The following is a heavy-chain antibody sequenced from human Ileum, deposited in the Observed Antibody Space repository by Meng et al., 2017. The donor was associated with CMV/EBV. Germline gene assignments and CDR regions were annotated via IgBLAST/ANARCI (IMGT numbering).Heavy chain of an antibody. V-gene: IGHV4-39*07. Sequence: SGTSISGTTYYWTWIRQPPGKGVEWIGSIYKSGSTYYNPSLKSRVTISLDTSKNQFSLKLTSVTAPDTATYFCARGFSVNWSRIYFDSWGHGTLVTVSS. J-gene: IGHJ4*01. CDR3: ARGFSVNWSRIYFDS. CDR1: GTSISGTTYY. CDR2: IYKSGST. D-gene: IGHD5/OR15-5a*01.